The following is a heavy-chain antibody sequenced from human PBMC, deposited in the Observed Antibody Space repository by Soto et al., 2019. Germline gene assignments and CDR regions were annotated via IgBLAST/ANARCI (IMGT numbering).Heavy chain of an antibody. Sequence: QVQLQESGPGLVKPSGTLSLTCAVSGGSISSSNWWSWVRQPPGKGLEWIGEIYHSGSTNYNPSLKSRVTQSVDKSKNQFSLKLSSVTAADTAVYYCARLGYCSSTSCYLGFDPWGQGTLVTVSS. J-gene: IGHJ5*02. V-gene: IGHV4-4*02. CDR3: ARLGYCSSTSCYLGFDP. D-gene: IGHD2-2*01. CDR2: IYHSGST. CDR1: GGSISSSNW.